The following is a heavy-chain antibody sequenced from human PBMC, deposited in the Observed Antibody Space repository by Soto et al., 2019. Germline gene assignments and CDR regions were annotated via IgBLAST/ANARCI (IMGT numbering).Heavy chain of an antibody. CDR3: ARAQGCSGGSCYSGLYYYYGIDV. CDR2: IYYSGST. Sequence: SETLSLTFTVSGGSISSSSYYWGWIRQPPGKGLEWIGYIYYSGSTNYNPSLKIRVTISVDTSKNQFSLKLSSVTAADTAVYYCARAQGCSGGSCYSGLYYYYGIDVWGQGTTVTVSS. V-gene: IGHV4-61*05. CDR1: GGSISSSSYY. J-gene: IGHJ6*02. D-gene: IGHD2-15*01.